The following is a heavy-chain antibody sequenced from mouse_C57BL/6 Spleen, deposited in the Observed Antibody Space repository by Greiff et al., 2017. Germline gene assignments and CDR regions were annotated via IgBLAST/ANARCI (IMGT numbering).Heavy chain of an antibody. CDR1: GYTFTGYW. Sequence: QVQLQQSGAELMKPGASVKLSCKATGYTFTGYWIEWVKQRPGHGLEWIGEILPGSGSTNYNEKFKGKATFTADTSSNTAYMQLSSLTTEDSAIYYCARKGYYGSSYDNYFDYWGQGTTLTVSS. D-gene: IGHD1-1*01. CDR2: ILPGSGST. CDR3: ARKGYYGSSYDNYFDY. J-gene: IGHJ2*01. V-gene: IGHV1-9*01.